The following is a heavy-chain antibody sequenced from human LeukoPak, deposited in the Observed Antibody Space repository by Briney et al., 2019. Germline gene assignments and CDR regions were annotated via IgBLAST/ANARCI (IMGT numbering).Heavy chain of an antibody. D-gene: IGHD1-26*01. CDR2: INSDGSST. J-gene: IGHJ4*02. CDR1: GFTFSSYW. CDR3: ARRGSPGHFDY. V-gene: IGHV3-74*01. Sequence: GGSLRLTCAASGFTFSSYWMHWVRQAPGKGLVWVSRINSDGSSTSYADSVKGRFTISRDNAKNTLYLQMNSLRAEDTAVYYCARRGSPGHFDYWGQGTLVTASS.